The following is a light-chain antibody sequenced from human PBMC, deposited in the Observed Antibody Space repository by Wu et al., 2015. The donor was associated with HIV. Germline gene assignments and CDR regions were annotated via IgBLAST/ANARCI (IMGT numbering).Light chain of an antibody. Sequence: TLSCRASQTISSTYLSWYQQKPGQAPRLLIYRSSTRATGIPDRFSGRGSGTEFTLTISRLEPEDFAVYYCQYYGASPPFSFGQGTSLEIK. CDR1: QTISSTY. J-gene: IGKJ2*03. V-gene: IGKV3-20*01. CDR2: RSS. CDR3: QYYGASPPFS.